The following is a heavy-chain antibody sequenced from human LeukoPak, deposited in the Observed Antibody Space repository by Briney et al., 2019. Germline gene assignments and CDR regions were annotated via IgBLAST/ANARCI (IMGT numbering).Heavy chain of an antibody. CDR3: ARRYYYNLGSFPFDF. J-gene: IGHJ4*02. Sequence: SETLSLTCAVSGGPFSGYFWSWIRQSSGKGLEWIGEIHNSGTTNYNPSLNSRVTISEDTSKNQFYLNLSSVTAADTAVYYCARRYYYNLGSFPFDFWGQGTLVTLSS. D-gene: IGHD3-10*01. CDR1: GGPFSGYF. V-gene: IGHV4-34*01. CDR2: IHNSGTT.